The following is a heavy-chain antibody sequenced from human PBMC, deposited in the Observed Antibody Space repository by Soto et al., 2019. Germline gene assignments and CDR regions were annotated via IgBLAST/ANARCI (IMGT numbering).Heavy chain of an antibody. CDR2: ISYDGSNK. Sequence: QVQLVESRGGVVQPGRSLRLSCAASGFTISSYAMHRVRQAPGKGLEWVAVISYDGSNKYYADSVKGRFTISRDNSKNTLYLQMNSLRAEDTAVYYCARGHAYSNYRSRYWGQGTLVTVSS. V-gene: IGHV3-30-3*01. D-gene: IGHD4-4*01. CDR1: GFTISSYA. J-gene: IGHJ4*02. CDR3: ARGHAYSNYRSRY.